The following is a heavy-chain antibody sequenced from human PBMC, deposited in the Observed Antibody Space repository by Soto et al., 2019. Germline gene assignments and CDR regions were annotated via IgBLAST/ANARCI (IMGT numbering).Heavy chain of an antibody. J-gene: IGHJ5*02. CDR3: AREFYYYGSGSYFAWFDP. Sequence: SETLSLTCPVSGGSISSGGYYWSWIRQHPGKGLEWIGYIYYSGSTYYNPSLKSRVTISVDTSKNQFSLKLSSVTAADTAVYYCAREFYYYGSGSYFAWFDPWGQGTLVTVSS. D-gene: IGHD3-10*01. V-gene: IGHV4-31*03. CDR1: GGSISSGGYY. CDR2: IYYSGST.